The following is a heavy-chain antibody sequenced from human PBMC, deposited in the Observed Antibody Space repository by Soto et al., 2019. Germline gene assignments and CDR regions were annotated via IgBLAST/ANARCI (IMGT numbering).Heavy chain of an antibody. D-gene: IGHD3-10*01. CDR1: GFTFSSYG. CDR3: ARDRGIVLGIPYFDY. V-gene: IGHV3-33*01. Sequence: GGSLRRSCAASGFTFSSYGMHWVRQAPGKGLEWVAVIWYDGSNKYYADSVKGRFTISRDNSKNTLYLQMNSLRAEDTAVYYCARDRGIVLGIPYFDYWGQGTLVTVSS. CDR2: IWYDGSNK. J-gene: IGHJ4*02.